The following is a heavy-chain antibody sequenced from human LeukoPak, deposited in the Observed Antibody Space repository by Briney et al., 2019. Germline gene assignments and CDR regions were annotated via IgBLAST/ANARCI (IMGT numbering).Heavy chain of an antibody. Sequence: ASETLSLTCTVSGGSISSYYWSWIRQPPGKGLEWIGYIYYSGSTNYNPSLKSRVTISVDTSKNQFSLKLSSVTAADTAVYYCARRGGSGYSDNWFDPWGQGTLVTVSS. CDR1: GGSISSYY. D-gene: IGHD3-22*01. V-gene: IGHV4-59*01. CDR3: ARRGGSGYSDNWFDP. J-gene: IGHJ5*02. CDR2: IYYSGST.